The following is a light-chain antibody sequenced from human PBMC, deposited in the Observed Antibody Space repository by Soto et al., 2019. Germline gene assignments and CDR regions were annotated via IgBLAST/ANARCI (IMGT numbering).Light chain of an antibody. J-gene: IGKJ5*01. CDR1: ESVGSN. V-gene: IGKV3-15*01. CDR3: QQYGSSIT. Sequence: EVVMTQSPATLSVSPGERATRACRASESVGSNLAWYQQRPGQAPRLVIYGASTRATGIPARFSGGGSGTDFTLTISRLEPEDFAVYYCQQYGSSITFGQGTRLEI. CDR2: GAS.